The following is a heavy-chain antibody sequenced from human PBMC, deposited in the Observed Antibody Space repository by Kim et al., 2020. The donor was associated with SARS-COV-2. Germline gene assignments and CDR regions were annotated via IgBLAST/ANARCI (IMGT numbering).Heavy chain of an antibody. CDR3: ARGPTIVVPAAMALPTSYYFDY. V-gene: IGHV4-34*01. D-gene: IGHD2-2*01. CDR2: INHSGST. Sequence: SETLSLTCAVYGGSFSGYYWSWIRQPPGKGLEWIGEINHSGSTNYNPSLKSRVTISVDTSKNQFSLKLSSVTAADTAVYYCARGPTIVVPAAMALPTSYYFDYWGQGTLVTVSS. CDR1: GGSFSGYY. J-gene: IGHJ4*02.